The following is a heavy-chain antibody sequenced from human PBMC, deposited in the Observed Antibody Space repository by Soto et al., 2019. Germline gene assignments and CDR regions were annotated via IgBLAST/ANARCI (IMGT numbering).Heavy chain of an antibody. J-gene: IGHJ6*02. CDR3: ARGGLSKYYDF. CDR1: GGSFSGYY. D-gene: IGHD3-3*01. CDR2: INHSGST. V-gene: IGHV4-34*01. Sequence: SETLSLSCAVYGGSFSGYYWSWIRQPPGKGLEWIGEINHSGSTNYNPSLKSRVTISVDTSKNQFSLKLSSVTAADTAVYYCARGGLSKYYDFWGQGTTVTVSS.